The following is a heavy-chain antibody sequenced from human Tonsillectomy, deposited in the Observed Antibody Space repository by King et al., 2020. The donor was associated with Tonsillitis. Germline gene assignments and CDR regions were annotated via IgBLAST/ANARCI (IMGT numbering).Heavy chain of an antibody. CDR1: NYSITSGYF. J-gene: IGHJ4*02. D-gene: IGHD3-10*01. Sequence: VQLQESGPGLVKPSETLSLTCAVSNYSITSGYFWAWIRQPPGKGLEWIGTIYHGGSTYYNPSLKSRVTISVDTSKNQFSLKLNSLTAADTAVYYCARENYYYASGTYSARRGGFDYWGQGPLVTVSS. CDR3: ARENYYYASGTYSARRGGFDY. V-gene: IGHV4-38-2*02. CDR2: IYHGGST.